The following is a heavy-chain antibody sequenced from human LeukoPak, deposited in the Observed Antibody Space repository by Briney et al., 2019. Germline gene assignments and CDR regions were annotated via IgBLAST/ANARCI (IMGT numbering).Heavy chain of an antibody. V-gene: IGHV4-34*01. D-gene: IGHD5-12*01. CDR1: GGSFSGYY. J-gene: IGHJ3*02. CDR2: INHSGRT. CDR3: ATESGSLPSYDAFDI. Sequence: SETLSLTCAVYGGSFSGYYWNWLRQPPGRGLEWVGEINHSGRTNYNPSLKSRVTISVDTSKNQFSLKLSSVTAADTAVYYCATESGSLPSYDAFDIWGQGAMVTVSS.